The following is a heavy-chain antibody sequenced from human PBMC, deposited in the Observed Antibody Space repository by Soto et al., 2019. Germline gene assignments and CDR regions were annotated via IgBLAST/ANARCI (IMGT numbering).Heavy chain of an antibody. J-gene: IGHJ4*02. CDR1: GLTFSSYA. V-gene: IGHV3-23*01. Sequence: SLRLSCAASGLTFSSYAMSWVRQAPGKGLEWVSAISGSGGSTYYADSVKGRFTISRDNSKNTLYLQMNSLRAEDTAVYYCAKDGATRRYFDYWGQGTLVTVSS. CDR2: ISGSGGST. CDR3: AKDGATRRYFDY. D-gene: IGHD3-16*01.